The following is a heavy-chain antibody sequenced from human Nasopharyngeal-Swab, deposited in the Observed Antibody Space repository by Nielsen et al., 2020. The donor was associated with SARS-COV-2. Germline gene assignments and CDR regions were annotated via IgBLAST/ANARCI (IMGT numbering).Heavy chain of an antibody. CDR1: GFTFSSYG. CDR2: IWCDGSNK. CDR3: ARDRIAVAGIIDY. Sequence: GESLKISCAASGFTFSSYGMHWVRQAPGKGLEWVAVIWCDGSNKYYADSVKGRFTISRDNSKNTLYLQMNSLRAEDTAVYYCARDRIAVAGIIDYWGQGTLVTVSS. D-gene: IGHD6-19*01. V-gene: IGHV3-33*01. J-gene: IGHJ4*02.